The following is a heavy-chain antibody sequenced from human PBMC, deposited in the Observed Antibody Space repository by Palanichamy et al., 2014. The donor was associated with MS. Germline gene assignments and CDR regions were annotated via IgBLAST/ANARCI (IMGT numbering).Heavy chain of an antibody. CDR2: INQDGTEK. V-gene: IGHV3-7*01. J-gene: IGHJ2*01. Sequence: EVDLMASGGGVVHPGGSLRLSCAASGFTLSSYWMIWARQAPGKGLEWVANINQDGTEKYYLNSVKGRFSVSRDNARHSLFLQMNNLKAEDTAFYYCARASRTLFGDSAWYFDFWGRGTLVSVSS. CDR3: ARASRTLFGDSAWYFDF. CDR1: GFTLSSYW. D-gene: IGHD4-17*01.